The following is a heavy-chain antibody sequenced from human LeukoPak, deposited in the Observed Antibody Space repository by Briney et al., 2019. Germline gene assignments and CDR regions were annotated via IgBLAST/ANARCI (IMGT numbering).Heavy chain of an antibody. D-gene: IGHD3-10*01. Sequence: ASVKVSCKASGYTFTSYDINWVRQATGQGLEWMGWMNPNSGNTGYAQKFQGRVTMTRNTSISTAYMELSSLRSEDTAVYCCARGPVGSGSYLHDYWGQGTLVTVSS. CDR2: MNPNSGNT. CDR1: GYTFTSYD. V-gene: IGHV1-8*01. CDR3: ARGPVGSGSYLHDY. J-gene: IGHJ4*02.